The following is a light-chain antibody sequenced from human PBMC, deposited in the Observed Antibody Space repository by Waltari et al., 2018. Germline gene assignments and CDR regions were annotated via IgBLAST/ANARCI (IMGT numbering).Light chain of an antibody. CDR3: QQRSISCT. J-gene: IGKJ2*02. CDR2: GAS. CDR1: QTVGNS. Sequence: ILLTQSPDTLSLSPGERATLSCWASQTVGNSLAWYQHTPGQPPRLLIYGASNRATGIPARFSGSGSGTEFTLTINSLEPEDSAVYYCQQRSISCTFGQGTRLEI. V-gene: IGKV3-11*01.